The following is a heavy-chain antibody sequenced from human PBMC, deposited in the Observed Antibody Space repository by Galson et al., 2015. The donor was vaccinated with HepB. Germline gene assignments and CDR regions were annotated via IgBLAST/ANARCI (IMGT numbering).Heavy chain of an antibody. CDR3: ARLTDYGDYRTVSGAFDI. CDR2: IYYSGST. CDR1: GGSISSYY. V-gene: IGHV4-59*08. Sequence: ETLSLTCTVSGGSISSYYWSWIRQPPGKGLEWIGYIYYSGSTNYNPSLKSRVTISVDTSKNQFALKLSSVTAADTAVYYCARLTDYGDYRTVSGAFDIWGQGTMVTVSS. D-gene: IGHD4-17*01. J-gene: IGHJ3*02.